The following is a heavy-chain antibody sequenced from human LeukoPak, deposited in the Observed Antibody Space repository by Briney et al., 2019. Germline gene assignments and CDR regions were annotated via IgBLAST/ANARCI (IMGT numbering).Heavy chain of an antibody. D-gene: IGHD3-9*01. Sequence: SETLSLTCTVSGSSISSSSYYWGWIRQPPGKGLEWIGNIYYSGSTYYNPSLKSRVTISVDTSKNQFSLKLSSVTAADTAVYYCARIPLSRYPSDVFDYWGQGTLVTVSS. V-gene: IGHV4-39*07. CDR1: GSSISSSSYY. CDR3: ARIPLSRYPSDVFDY. CDR2: IYYSGST. J-gene: IGHJ4*02.